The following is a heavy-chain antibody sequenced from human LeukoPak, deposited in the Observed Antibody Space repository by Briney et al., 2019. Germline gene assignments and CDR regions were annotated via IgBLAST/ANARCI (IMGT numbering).Heavy chain of an antibody. J-gene: IGHJ4*02. CDR3: AREGVGAVDY. Sequence: GGSLRLSCAASGFTFSSYSMNWVRQAPGKGLEWVSYISSRSSTIYYADSVKGRSTISRDNAKNSLFLQMNGLRDEDTAVYYCAREGVGAVDYWGQGALVIVSS. D-gene: IGHD1-26*01. V-gene: IGHV3-48*02. CDR1: GFTFSSYS. CDR2: ISSRSSTI.